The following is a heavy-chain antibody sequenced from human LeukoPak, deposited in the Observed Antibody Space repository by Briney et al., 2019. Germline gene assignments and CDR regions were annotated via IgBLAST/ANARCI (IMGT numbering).Heavy chain of an antibody. CDR3: AKIPQVAIFSVPNFDY. V-gene: IGHV4-59*10. CDR2: IYITGST. J-gene: IGHJ4*02. CDR1: GFTFSSYS. D-gene: IGHD3-3*01. Sequence: GSLRLSCAASGFTFSSYSMNWVRQAPGKGLEWIGRIYITGSTTYNPSLKSRVTMSLDTSKNQFSLKLSSVTAADTAVYYCAKIPQVAIFSVPNFDYWGQGTLVTVSS.